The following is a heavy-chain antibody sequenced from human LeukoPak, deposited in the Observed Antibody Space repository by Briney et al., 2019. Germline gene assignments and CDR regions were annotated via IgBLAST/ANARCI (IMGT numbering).Heavy chain of an antibody. CDR2: ISYDGSNK. Sequence: GGSLRLSCAASGFTFSSYGMHWVRQAPGKGLEWVAVISYDGSNKYYADSVKDRFTISRDNSKNTLYLQMNSLRAEDTAVYYCAKDYGSGFNWFDPWGQGTLVTVSS. D-gene: IGHD3-10*01. V-gene: IGHV3-30*18. CDR1: GFTFSSYG. CDR3: AKDYGSGFNWFDP. J-gene: IGHJ5*02.